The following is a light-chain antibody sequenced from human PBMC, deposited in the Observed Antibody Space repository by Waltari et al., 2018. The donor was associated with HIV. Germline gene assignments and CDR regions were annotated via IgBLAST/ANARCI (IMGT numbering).Light chain of an antibody. CDR1: SGSVSTNNY. Sequence: QTVVPQEPSFSVSPGGTVTLTSGLRSGSVSTNNYPTWFQQTPGQATRALIYDTNARSSGVPVLFSGYILGNKAALTLTGAQADDESDYYCMMYVGSGIRVFGGGTKLTVL. V-gene: IGLV8-61*01. J-gene: IGLJ3*02. CDR3: MMYVGSGIRV. CDR2: DTN.